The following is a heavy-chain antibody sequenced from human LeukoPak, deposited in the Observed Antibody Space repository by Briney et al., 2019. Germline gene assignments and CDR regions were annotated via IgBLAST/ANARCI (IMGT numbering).Heavy chain of an antibody. D-gene: IGHD3-10*01. V-gene: IGHV4-4*07. Sequence: SETLSLTCTVSGGSISSYYWSWIRQPAGKGLEWIGRIYTSESTNYNPSLKTRVTISVDTSKNQFSLRLSSVTAADTAVYYCAREGLNMVRGVIPKEAWGWFDPWGQGTLVTVSS. CDR3: AREGLNMVRGVIPKEAWGWFDP. CDR1: GGSISSYY. J-gene: IGHJ5*02. CDR2: IYTSEST.